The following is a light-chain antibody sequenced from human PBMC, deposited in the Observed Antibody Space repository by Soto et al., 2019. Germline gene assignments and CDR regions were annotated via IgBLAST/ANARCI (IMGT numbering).Light chain of an antibody. CDR2: DVS. CDR1: SSDVGGYNY. Sequence: QSVLTQPASVSGSPGQSISISCTGTSSDVGGYNYVSWYQQHPGKAPRLMVYDVSTRPSGLSNRSSGSKSGNTASLTISGLQAEDEADYYCSSYTSSNTLVFGGGTKLTVL. J-gene: IGLJ2*01. CDR3: SSYTSSNTLV. V-gene: IGLV2-14*03.